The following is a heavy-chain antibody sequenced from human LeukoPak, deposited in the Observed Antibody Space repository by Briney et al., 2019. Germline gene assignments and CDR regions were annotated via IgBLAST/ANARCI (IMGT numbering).Heavy chain of an antibody. J-gene: IGHJ3*02. D-gene: IGHD5-24*01. V-gene: IGHV3-30-3*01. CDR1: GFTFSSYA. CDR2: ISYDGSNK. CDR3: AKGRRATFRYDAFDI. Sequence: GGSLRLSCAASGFTFSSYAMHWVRQAPGKGLEWVAVISYDGSNKYYADSVKGRFTISRDNSKNTLYLQMNSLRAEDTAVYYCAKGRRATFRYDAFDIWGRGTMVTVSS.